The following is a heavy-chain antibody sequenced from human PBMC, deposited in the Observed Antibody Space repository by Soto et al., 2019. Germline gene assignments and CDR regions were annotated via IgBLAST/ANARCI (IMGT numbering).Heavy chain of an antibody. CDR1: GFTFSTCV. CDR3: AKGLINGRWYAED. D-gene: IGHD6-13*01. J-gene: IGHJ4*02. V-gene: IGHV3-23*01. Sequence: EVHLLESGGGLVHPGESLGLSCGASGFTFSTCVMTWVRQAPGKGLEWVSCITDSGSGTYYADSVKGRFTISRDNSKNTMYLQMNNLRAEDTGVYYCAKGLINGRWYAEDWGQGTLVTVSS. CDR2: ITDSGSGT.